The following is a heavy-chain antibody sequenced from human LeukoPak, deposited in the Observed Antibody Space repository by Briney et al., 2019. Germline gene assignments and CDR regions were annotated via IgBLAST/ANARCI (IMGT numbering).Heavy chain of an antibody. D-gene: IGHD2-8*02. CDR3: ARVRPGALFDY. J-gene: IGHJ4*02. CDR1: GGSISSYY. CDR2: IYTSGST. Sequence: PSETLSLTCTVSGGSISSYYWSWIRQPPGKGLEWIGYIYTSGSTNYNPSLKSRVTISVDTSKNQFSLKLSSVTAADPAVYYCARVRPGALFDYWGQGTLVTVSS. V-gene: IGHV4-4*09.